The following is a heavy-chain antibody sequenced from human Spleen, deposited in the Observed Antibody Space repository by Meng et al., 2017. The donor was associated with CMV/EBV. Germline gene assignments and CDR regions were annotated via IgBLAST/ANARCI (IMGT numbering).Heavy chain of an antibody. CDR2: IYPDGSHT. Sequence: KVSCKGSGYSFTSYWIAWVRQRPGKGLEWMVIIYPDGSHTAYSPSFEGQVTISADKSISTAYLQWSSLKASDTAMYYCARLFIAARHYYFDYWGQGTLVTVSS. CDR3: ARLFIAARHYYFDY. J-gene: IGHJ4*02. V-gene: IGHV5-51*01. D-gene: IGHD6-6*01. CDR1: GYSFTSYW.